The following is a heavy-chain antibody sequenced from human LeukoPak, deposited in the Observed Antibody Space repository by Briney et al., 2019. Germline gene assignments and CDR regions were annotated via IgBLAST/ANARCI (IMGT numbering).Heavy chain of an antibody. CDR3: AKDGGLWVSAHWGDS. V-gene: IGHV3-23*01. D-gene: IGHD7-27*01. CDR2: ISRSGGST. CDR1: GFTFSSFA. Sequence: GGSLRLSCAASGFTFSSFAMSWVRQAPGKGLEWVSAISRSGGSTYYGDSVKGRFTVSRDNSKNTLFLQMNSLRAEDTAVYYCAKDGGLWVSAHWGDSWGRGTLVTVSS. J-gene: IGHJ4*02.